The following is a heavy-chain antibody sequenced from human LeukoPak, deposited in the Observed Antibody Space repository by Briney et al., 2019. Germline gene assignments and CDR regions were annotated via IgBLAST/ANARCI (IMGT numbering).Heavy chain of an antibody. CDR2: IYYSGST. CDR3: ARAQLGYCSSTSCSWFDP. V-gene: IGHV4-59*01. CDR1: GGSISSYY. J-gene: IGHJ5*02. Sequence: PSETLSLTCTVSGGSISSYYWSWIRQPPGKGLEWIGYIYYSGSTNYNPSLKSRVTISVDTSKNQFSLKLSSVTAADTAVYYCARAQLGYCSSTSCSWFDPWGQGTLVTVSS. D-gene: IGHD2-2*01.